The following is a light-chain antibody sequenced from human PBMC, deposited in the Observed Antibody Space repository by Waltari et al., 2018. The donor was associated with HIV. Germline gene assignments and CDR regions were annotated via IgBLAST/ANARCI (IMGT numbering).Light chain of an antibody. J-gene: IGKJ1*01. CDR2: GAT. CDR1: QSVPASTS. Sequence: EIVLTQSPGTLSLSPGESATLSCRASQSVPASTSLAWYQQRPGQAPRLLIYGATSRATGIPDRFSGSGSGTDFSLSISRLEPEDFALYYCQQYGISPWTFGQGTKVEIK. CDR3: QQYGISPWT. V-gene: IGKV3-20*01.